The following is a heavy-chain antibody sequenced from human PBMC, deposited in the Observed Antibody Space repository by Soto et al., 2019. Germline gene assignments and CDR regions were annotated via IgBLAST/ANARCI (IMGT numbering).Heavy chain of an antibody. J-gene: IGHJ4*02. D-gene: IGHD6-19*01. Sequence: SQTPSLPAATSGESVSCITTAWNWIRQSPSRSLEWLGRTYYRAKWFNDYAVSVKSRISISPDTSKNQFFLQLNSVTPEDTAVYYCARDRVRSGRTDYAFWGQGTLVTVSS. CDR1: GESVSCITTA. CDR2: TYYRAKWFN. CDR3: ARDRVRSGRTDYAF. V-gene: IGHV6-1*01.